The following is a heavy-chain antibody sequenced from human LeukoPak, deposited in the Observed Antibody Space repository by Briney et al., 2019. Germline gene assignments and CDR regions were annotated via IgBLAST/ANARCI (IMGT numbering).Heavy chain of an antibody. CDR1: GGSFSGYY. CDR3: ARGAAYYYDSSGYYWFDP. CDR2: INHSGST. J-gene: IGHJ5*02. D-gene: IGHD3-22*01. V-gene: IGHV4-34*01. Sequence: SETLSLTCAVYGGSFSGYYWSWIRQSPGKGLEWIGEINHSGSTNYNPSLKSRVTISVDTSKNQFSLKLSSVTAADTAVYYCARGAAYYYDSSGYYWFDPWGQGTLVTVSS.